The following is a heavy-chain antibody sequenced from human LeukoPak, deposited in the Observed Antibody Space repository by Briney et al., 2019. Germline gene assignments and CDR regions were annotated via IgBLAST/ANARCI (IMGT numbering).Heavy chain of an antibody. J-gene: IGHJ4*02. CDR3: ARDGIAAAVAVNSS. Sequence: GGSLRLSCAASGFTFSSYWMSWVRQAPGKGLEWEANIKQDGSEKYYVDSVKGRFTISRDNAKNSLYLQMNSLRAEDTAVYYCARDGIAAAVAVNSSWGQGTLVTVSS. V-gene: IGHV3-7*01. CDR2: IKQDGSEK. D-gene: IGHD6-13*01. CDR1: GFTFSSYW.